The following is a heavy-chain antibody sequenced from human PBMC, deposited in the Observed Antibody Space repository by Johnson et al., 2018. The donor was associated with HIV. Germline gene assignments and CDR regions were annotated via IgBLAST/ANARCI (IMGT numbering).Heavy chain of an antibody. V-gene: IGHV3-30*18. CDR1: GFTFSRYG. CDR2: ISYDGRDV. CDR3: AKDQHGPLVPTVMRDDAFDI. J-gene: IGHJ3*02. Sequence: QVQLVESGGGVVQPGRSPRLSCAASGFTFSRYGIHWVRQAPGKGLEWVAVISYDGRDVYYADSVKGRFTVSRDNSKNAVYLQMNSLGAGDTAVYYCAKDQHGPLVPTVMRDDAFDIWGQGTMVTVSS. D-gene: IGHD5-12*01.